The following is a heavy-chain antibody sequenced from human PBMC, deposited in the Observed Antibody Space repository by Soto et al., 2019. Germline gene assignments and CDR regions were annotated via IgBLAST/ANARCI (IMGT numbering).Heavy chain of an antibody. J-gene: IGHJ4*02. CDR2: INPNSGGT. CDR1: GYTFTGYY. D-gene: IGHD6-13*01. CDR3: ARGGFTGYSSSWYSYY. V-gene: IGHV1-2*04. Sequence: QVQLVQSGAEVKKPGASVKVSCKASGYTFTGYYMHWVRQAPGQGREWMGWINPNSGGTNYAQKFQGWVTMTRDTSISTAYMELSRLRSDDTAVYYCARGGFTGYSSSWYSYYWGQGTLVTVSS.